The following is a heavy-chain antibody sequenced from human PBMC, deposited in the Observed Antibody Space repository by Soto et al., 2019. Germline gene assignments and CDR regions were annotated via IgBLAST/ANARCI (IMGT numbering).Heavy chain of an antibody. D-gene: IGHD5-12*01. CDR2: IYPGDSDT. J-gene: IGHJ6*02. V-gene: IGHV5-51*01. CDR1: GYSFTSYW. Sequence: PGESLKISCKGSGYSFTSYWIGWVRQMPGKGLEWMGIIYPGDSDTRYSPSFQGQVTISADKSISTAYLQWSSLKASDTAMYYCARLKVATIRNSPTRYYYYGMDVWGQGTTVTVSS. CDR3: ARLKVATIRNSPTRYYYYGMDV.